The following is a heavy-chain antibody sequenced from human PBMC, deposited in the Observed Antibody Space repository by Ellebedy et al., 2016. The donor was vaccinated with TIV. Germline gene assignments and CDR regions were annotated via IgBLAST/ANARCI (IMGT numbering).Heavy chain of an antibody. V-gene: IGHV3-74*01. J-gene: IGHJ6*02. CDR3: ARDLYYGIDF. D-gene: IGHD2-8*01. CDR2: INGDGSHT. CDR1: GFTFSSYW. Sequence: GGSLRLSCAASGFTFSSYWMYWVRQAPGKGLEWVSHINGDGSHTIYADSVKGRFTISRDNAKNTLYLQMNSLRADDTAVYYCARDLYYGIDFWGQGTTATVSS.